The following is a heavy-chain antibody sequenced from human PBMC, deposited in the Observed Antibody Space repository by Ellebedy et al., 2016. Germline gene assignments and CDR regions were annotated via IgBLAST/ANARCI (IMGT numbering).Heavy chain of an antibody. CDR2: ISSSGSTI. V-gene: IGHV3-11*01. Sequence: GESLKISXAASGFTFSDYYMSWIRQAPGKGLEWVSYISSSGSTIYYADSVKGRFTISRDNAKNSLYLQMNSLRAEDTAVYYCARGSGSYSFDYWGQGTLVTVSS. D-gene: IGHD1-26*01. CDR1: GFTFSDYY. J-gene: IGHJ4*02. CDR3: ARGSGSYSFDY.